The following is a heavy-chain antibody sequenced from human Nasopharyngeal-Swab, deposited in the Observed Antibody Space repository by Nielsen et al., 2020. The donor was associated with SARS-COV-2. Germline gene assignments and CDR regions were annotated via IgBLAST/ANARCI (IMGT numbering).Heavy chain of an antibody. V-gene: IGHV3-21*01. CDR2: ISSSSSYI. CDR3: ARPFRKGAFDI. J-gene: IGHJ3*02. Sequence: WIRQPPGKGLEWVSSISSSSSYIYYADSVKGRFTISRDNAKNSLYLQMNSLRAEDTAVYYCARPFRKGAFDIWGRGTMVTVSS.